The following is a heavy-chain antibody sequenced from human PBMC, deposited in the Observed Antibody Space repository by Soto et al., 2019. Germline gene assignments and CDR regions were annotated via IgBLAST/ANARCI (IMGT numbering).Heavy chain of an antibody. J-gene: IGHJ4*02. CDR2: MNPNSGNT. D-gene: IGHD4-17*01. CDR3: ARAVDYGDSPSPAGFDY. Sequence: QVELVQSGAEVKKPGASVKVSCKASGYTFTSYDINWVRQATGQGLEWMGWMNPNSGNTGYAQKFQGRVTMTRNTSISTAYMELSSLRSEDTAVYYCARAVDYGDSPSPAGFDYWGQGTLVTVSS. V-gene: IGHV1-8*01. CDR1: GYTFTSYD.